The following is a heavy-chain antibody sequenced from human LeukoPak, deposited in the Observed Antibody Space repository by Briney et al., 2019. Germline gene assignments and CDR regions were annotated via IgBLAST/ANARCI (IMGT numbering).Heavy chain of an antibody. CDR1: GYTFTSYA. V-gene: IGHV1-3*03. J-gene: IGHJ4*02. CDR3: ARDAMTSVTTSPYYFDY. CDR2: INAGNGNT. Sequence: ASVKVSCKASGYTFTSYAMHWVRQAPGQRLEWMGWINAGNGNTKYSQEFQGRVTITRDTSASTAYMELSSLRSEDMAVYYCARDAMTSVTTSPYYFDYWGQGTLVTVSS. D-gene: IGHD4-17*01.